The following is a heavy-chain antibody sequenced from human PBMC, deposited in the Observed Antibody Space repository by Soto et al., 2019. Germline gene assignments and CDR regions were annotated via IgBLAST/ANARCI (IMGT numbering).Heavy chain of an antibody. CDR2: IIPIFGTA. CDR1: GGTFSSYA. V-gene: IGHV1-69*01. CDR3: AREMANNRYYYYGMDV. D-gene: IGHD1-1*01. J-gene: IGHJ6*02. Sequence: QVQLVQSGAEVKKSGSSVKVSCKASGGTFSSYAISWVRQAPGQGLEWMGGIIPIFGTANYAQKFQGRVTITADESTSTAYMELSSLRSEDTAVYYCAREMANNRYYYYGMDVWGQGTTVTVSS.